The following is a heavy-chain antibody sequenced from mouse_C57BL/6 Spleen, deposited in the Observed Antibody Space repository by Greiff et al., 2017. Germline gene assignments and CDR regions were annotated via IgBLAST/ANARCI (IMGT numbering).Heavy chain of an antibody. CDR1: GFTFSSYA. D-gene: IGHD2-4*01. V-gene: IGHV5-9-1*02. J-gene: IGHJ4*01. CDR2: ISSGGDYI. CDR3: TRDDSYDYDGYAMDY. Sequence: EVMLVESGEGLVKPGGSLKLSCAASGFTFSSYAMSWVRQTPEKRLEWVAYISSGGDYIYYADTVKGRFTISRDNARNTLYLQMSSLKSEDTAMYYCTRDDSYDYDGYAMDYWGQGTSVTVSS.